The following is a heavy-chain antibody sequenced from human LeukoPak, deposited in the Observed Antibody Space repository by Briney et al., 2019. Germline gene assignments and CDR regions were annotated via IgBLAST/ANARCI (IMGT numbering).Heavy chain of an antibody. V-gene: IGHV4-38-2*02. Sequence: SETLSLTCTISGYSISSGYYWGWIRQPPGKGLEWIGSIYHSGSTYYNPSLKSRVTISVDTSKNQFSLKLSSVTAADTAVYYCASLYGSGPNWFDPWGQGTLVTVSS. CDR3: ASLYGSGPNWFDP. CDR2: IYHSGST. D-gene: IGHD3-10*01. CDR1: GYSISSGYY. J-gene: IGHJ5*02.